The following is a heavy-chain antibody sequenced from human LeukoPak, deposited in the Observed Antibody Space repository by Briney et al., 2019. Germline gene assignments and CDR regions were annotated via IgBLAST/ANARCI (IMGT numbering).Heavy chain of an antibody. D-gene: IGHD6-19*01. J-gene: IGHJ2*01. CDR1: GYTFTTYG. Sequence: ASVKVSCKASGYTFTTYGINWVRQAPGQGLEWMGWISVYNDNTYYTQKLQGRVTMTTDTSTSTAYMELRSLRSDDTAVYYCARDEVAVARYFDLWGRGTLVTVSS. CDR3: ARDEVAVARYFDL. V-gene: IGHV1-18*01. CDR2: ISVYNDNT.